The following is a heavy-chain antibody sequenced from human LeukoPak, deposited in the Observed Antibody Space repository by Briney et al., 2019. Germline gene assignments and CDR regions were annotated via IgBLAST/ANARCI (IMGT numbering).Heavy chain of an antibody. D-gene: IGHD3-10*01. J-gene: IGHJ4*02. CDR1: GGSISSSSYY. CDR3: ARRVRLLWFGRSIDYFDY. Sequence: PSETLSLTCTVSGGSISSSSYYWGWIRQPPGKGLEWIGSIYYSGSTYYNPSLKSRVTIPVDTSKNQFSLKLSSVTAADTAVYYCARRVRLLWFGRSIDYFDYWGQGTLVTVSS. CDR2: IYYSGST. V-gene: IGHV4-39*01.